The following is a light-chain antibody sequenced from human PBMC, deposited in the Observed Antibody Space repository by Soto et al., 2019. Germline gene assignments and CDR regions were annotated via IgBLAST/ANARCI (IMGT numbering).Light chain of an antibody. CDR1: QSVSSY. Sequence: EIGSTQYTARLYLSPGEKATLSCRASQSVSSYLAWYQQKPGQAPRLLIYDASNRATGIPARFSGSGSETGYARGISSLDAEDFAVYCFQERSNWPQTLGQGTKVDIK. J-gene: IGKJ1*01. V-gene: IGKV3-11*01. CDR3: QERSNWPQT. CDR2: DAS.